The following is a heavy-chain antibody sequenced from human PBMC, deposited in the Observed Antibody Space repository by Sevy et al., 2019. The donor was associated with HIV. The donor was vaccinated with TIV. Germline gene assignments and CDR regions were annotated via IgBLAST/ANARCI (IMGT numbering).Heavy chain of an antibody. CDR1: GFTFSDYY. V-gene: IGHV3-11*01. J-gene: IGHJ4*02. D-gene: IGHD3-10*01. Sequence: GSLRLSCSASGFTFSDYYMTWIRQAPGKGLEWISYISNSGGAIYSADSLKGRFTISRDNAKNSLYLQLNSLRAEDTAVYYCARRGSGTYELDYWGQGTLVTVSS. CDR3: ARRGSGTYELDY. CDR2: ISNSGGAI.